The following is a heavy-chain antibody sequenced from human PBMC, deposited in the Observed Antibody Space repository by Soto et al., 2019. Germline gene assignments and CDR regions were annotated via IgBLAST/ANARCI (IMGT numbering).Heavy chain of an antibody. D-gene: IGHD6-6*01. V-gene: IGHV3-66*01. CDR2: IYVGGVT. CDR3: AVYAARYWFGP. Sequence: EVHLVESGGDLVQPGGSLRLSCAASGLAVSTDYMTWVRQAPGKGLEWVSLIYVGGVTYYADSVKGRFTISRDNSSSALYLQINSLRAEDTAVYDGAVYAARYWFGPWGQGTMVTGSS. J-gene: IGHJ5*02. CDR1: GLAVSTDY.